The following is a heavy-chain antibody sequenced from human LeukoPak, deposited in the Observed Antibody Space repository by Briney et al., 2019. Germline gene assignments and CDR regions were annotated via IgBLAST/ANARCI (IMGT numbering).Heavy chain of an antibody. D-gene: IGHD1-26*01. V-gene: IGHV1-69*05. CDR3: AKGLVGATFWI. Sequence: GASVKVSCKASGGTFSSYAISWVRQAPGQGLEWMGGIIPIFGTANYAQKFQGRVTITTDESTSTAYMELSSLRTEDTALYYCAKGLVGATFWIWGQGAPVTVSS. J-gene: IGHJ4*02. CDR2: IIPIFGTA. CDR1: GGTFSSYA.